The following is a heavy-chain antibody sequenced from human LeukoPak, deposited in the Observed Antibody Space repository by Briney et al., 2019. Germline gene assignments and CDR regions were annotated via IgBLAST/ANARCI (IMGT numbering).Heavy chain of an antibody. CDR2: INPNSGGT. CDR3: AREVSNQTEYYFDY. V-gene: IGHV1-2*02. D-gene: IGHD1-14*01. J-gene: IGHJ4*02. Sequence: ASVTVSFKASGYTFTVYYMHWVRQAPGQGLEWMGWINPNSGGTNYAQKFQGRVTMTRDRAISTAYMELSRLRSDDTAVYYCAREVSNQTEYYFDYWGQGTLVTVSS. CDR1: GYTFTVYY.